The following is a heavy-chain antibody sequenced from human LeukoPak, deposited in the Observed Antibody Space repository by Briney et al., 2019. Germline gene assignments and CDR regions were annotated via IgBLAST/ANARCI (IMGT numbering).Heavy chain of an antibody. D-gene: IGHD2-2*01. CDR3: ARVRCSSTSCYLNWFDP. CDR2: IYTSGST. Sequence: SETLSLTCTVSGGSISSYYWSWIRQPAGKGLEWIGRIYTSGSTNYNPSLKSRVAMSVDTSKNQFSLKLSSVTAADTAVYYCARVRCSSTSCYLNWFDPWGQGTLVTVSS. J-gene: IGHJ5*02. CDR1: GGSISSYY. V-gene: IGHV4-4*07.